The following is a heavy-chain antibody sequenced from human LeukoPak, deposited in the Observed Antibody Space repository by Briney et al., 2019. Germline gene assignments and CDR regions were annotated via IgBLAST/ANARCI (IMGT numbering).Heavy chain of an antibody. CDR3: VRGTDDWNGVDY. J-gene: IGHJ4*02. CDR1: GFTLSKYW. D-gene: IGHD1-1*01. V-gene: IGHV3-74*03. Sequence: GGSLRLSCAASGFTLSKYWMHWVRQAPGKGLVWVSHINSGGNIEYADSVKGRFTTSRDNAKNTLFLQMNSLRGEDAAVYYCVRGTDDWNGVDYWGQGTLVTVSS. CDR2: INSGGNI.